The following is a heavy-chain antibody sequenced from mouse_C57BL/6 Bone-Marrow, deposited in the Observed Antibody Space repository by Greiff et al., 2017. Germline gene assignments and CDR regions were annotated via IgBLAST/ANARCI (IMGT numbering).Heavy chain of an antibody. V-gene: IGHV14-2*01. CDR2: IDPEDGET. Sequence: EVKVVESGAELVKPGASVKLSCTASGFNIKDYYMHWVKQRTEQGLEWIGRIDPEDGETKYAPKFQGKATITADTSSNTAYLQLSSLTSEDTAVYYCAYYYGSSYVAYWGQGTLVTVSA. D-gene: IGHD1-1*01. CDR1: GFNIKDYY. CDR3: AYYYGSSYVAY. J-gene: IGHJ3*01.